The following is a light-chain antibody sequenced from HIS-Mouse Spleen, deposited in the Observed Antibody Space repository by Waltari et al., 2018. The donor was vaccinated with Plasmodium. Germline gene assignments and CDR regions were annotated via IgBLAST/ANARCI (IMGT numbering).Light chain of an antibody. CDR1: QRISSW. CDR3: QQYNSYSTWT. J-gene: IGKJ1*01. Sequence: DIRMTQSPSTLSASVGDRVTITCRASQRISSWLAWYQQKPGKAPKLLIYKASSLESGVPSGFSGSGSWTEFTLTISSLQPDDFSTYYCQQYNSYSTWTFGQGTKVEIK. CDR2: KAS. V-gene: IGKV1-5*03.